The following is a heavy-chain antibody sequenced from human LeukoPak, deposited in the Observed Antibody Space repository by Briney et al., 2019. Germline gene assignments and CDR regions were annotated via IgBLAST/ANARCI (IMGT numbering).Heavy chain of an antibody. V-gene: IGHV4-30-2*01. CDR3: ARGASGYPDY. CDR2: IYHSGST. CDR1: GGSISSGGYS. Sequence: TLSLTCAVSGGSISSGGYSWGWIRQPPGKGLEWIGYIYHSGSTYYNPSLNSRVTRSVDRSKNQFFLKLSSVTAADTAVYYCARGASGYPDYWGQGTLVTVSS. D-gene: IGHD3-22*01. J-gene: IGHJ4*02.